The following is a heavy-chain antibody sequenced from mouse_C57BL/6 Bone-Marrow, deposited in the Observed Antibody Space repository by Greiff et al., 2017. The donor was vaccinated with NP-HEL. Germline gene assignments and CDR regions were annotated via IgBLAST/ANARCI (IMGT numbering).Heavy chain of an antibody. CDR1: GYTFTGYW. D-gene: IGHD1-1*01. J-gene: IGHJ4*01. V-gene: IGHV1-9*01. CDR3: AREENYYGSSYGDAMDY. Sequence: VQLQQSGAELMKPGASVKLSCKATGYTFTGYWIEWVKQRPGHGLEWIGEILPGSGSTNYNEKFKGKATFTADTSSNTAYMQLSSLTTEDSAIYYCAREENYYGSSYGDAMDYWGQGTSVTVSS. CDR2: ILPGSGST.